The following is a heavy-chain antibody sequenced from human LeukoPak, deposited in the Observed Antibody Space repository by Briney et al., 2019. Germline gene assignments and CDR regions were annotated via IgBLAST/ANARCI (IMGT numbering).Heavy chain of an antibody. CDR3: TRVGGDWSDAFDI. D-gene: IGHD3/OR15-3a*01. V-gene: IGHV4-34*01. CDR1: GGSFSGYY. CDR2: INHSGST. Sequence: PSETLSLTCAVCGGSFSGYYWSWIRQPPGKGLEWIGEINHSGSTNYNPSLKSRVTISVDTSKNQFSLKLSSVTAADTAVYYCTRVGGDWSDAFDIWGQGTMVTVSS. J-gene: IGHJ3*02.